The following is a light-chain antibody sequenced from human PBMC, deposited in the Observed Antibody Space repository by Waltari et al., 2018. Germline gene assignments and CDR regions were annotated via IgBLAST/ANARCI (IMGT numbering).Light chain of an antibody. Sequence: IVLTQSPGPLSLSPGERATLTCRASQSVSIYLAWYQQKPGQAPRLLNDHTSTRATGIPDRFSGSGSGTDFSLTISGLEAEDFAVYYCQHYKRLPVSFGQGTRVEIK. CDR2: HTS. CDR1: QSVSIY. J-gene: IGKJ1*01. CDR3: QHYKRLPVS. V-gene: IGKV3-20*01.